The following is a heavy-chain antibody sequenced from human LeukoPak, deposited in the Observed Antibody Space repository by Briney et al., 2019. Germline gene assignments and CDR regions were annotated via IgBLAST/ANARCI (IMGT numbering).Heavy chain of an antibody. Sequence: GSLKLSCAASGFTFSGSAMHWVRQASGKGLEWVGRIRSKANSYATAYAASVKGRFTISRDDSKNTAYLQMNSLKTEDTAVYYCTRPGLGYCSSTSCPGWVDVWGKGTTVTVSS. CDR3: TRPGLGYCSSTSCPGWVDV. D-gene: IGHD2-2*01. CDR1: GFTFSGSA. J-gene: IGHJ6*04. CDR2: IRSKANSYAT. V-gene: IGHV3-73*01.